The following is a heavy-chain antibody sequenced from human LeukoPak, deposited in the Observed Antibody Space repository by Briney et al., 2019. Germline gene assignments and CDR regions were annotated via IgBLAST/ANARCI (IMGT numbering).Heavy chain of an antibody. Sequence: SETLSLTCTVSGGPISSYYWIWLRQPPGKGLEWLGYIYYSGSTNYNPSLKSRVTISVDTSKNQFSLKLSSVTAADTAVYYCAREVNSGVLYYFDYWGQGTPVTVSS. CDR1: GGPISSYY. D-gene: IGHD2-15*01. V-gene: IGHV4-59*01. CDR2: IYYSGST. J-gene: IGHJ4*02. CDR3: AREVNSGVLYYFDY.